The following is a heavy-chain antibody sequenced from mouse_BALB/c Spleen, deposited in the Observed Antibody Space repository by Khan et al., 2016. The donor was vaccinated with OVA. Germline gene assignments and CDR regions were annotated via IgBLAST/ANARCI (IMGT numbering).Heavy chain of an antibody. J-gene: IGHJ3*01. CDR1: GYTFTSYT. CDR3: AREGAYYRSDGWFAY. Sequence: QVQLKQSGAELARPGASVKMSCKASGYTFTSYTMHWVKQRPGQGLEWIGYIHPSSGYTNYNQKFKEKATLTADKSSSTSYMQLSSLTSEDSAVYDCAREGAYYRSDGWFAYWGQGTLVTVSA. CDR2: IHPSSGYT. V-gene: IGHV1-4*01. D-gene: IGHD2-14*01.